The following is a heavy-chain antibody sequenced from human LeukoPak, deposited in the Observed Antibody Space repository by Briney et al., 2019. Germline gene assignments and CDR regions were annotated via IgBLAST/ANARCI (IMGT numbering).Heavy chain of an antibody. D-gene: IGHD3-22*01. CDR3: ARDQRYYDGSGSYLAHAFDI. CDR2: IGISSGNT. Sequence: GGSLRLSCAASGFNFIDYSMNWVRQAPGKGLEWISYIGISSGNTKYADSVKGRFTISRDKARNSLYLQMNSLRVEDTAVYYCARDQRYYDGSGSYLAHAFDIWGQGTLVTVSS. J-gene: IGHJ3*02. CDR1: GFNFIDYS. V-gene: IGHV3-48*01.